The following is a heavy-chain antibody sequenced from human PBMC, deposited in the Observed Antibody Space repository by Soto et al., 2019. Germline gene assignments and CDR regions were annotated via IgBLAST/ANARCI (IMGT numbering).Heavy chain of an antibody. Sequence: GASVKVSCKASGYTFTSYDINWVRQATGQGLEWMGWMNPNSGNTGYAQKFQGRVTMTRNTSISTAYMELSSLRSEDTAVYYCARELDLWSGYTYYYYGMDVWGQGTTVTVSS. V-gene: IGHV1-8*01. CDR2: MNPNSGNT. D-gene: IGHD3-3*01. CDR3: ARELDLWSGYTYYYYGMDV. CDR1: GYTFTSYD. J-gene: IGHJ6*02.